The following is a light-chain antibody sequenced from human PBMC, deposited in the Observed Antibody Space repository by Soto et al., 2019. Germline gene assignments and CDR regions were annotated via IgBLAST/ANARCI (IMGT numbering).Light chain of an antibody. CDR2: DAS. CDR3: QQRSNWPPLT. Sequence: IIMTQSPDIVSVSPGERATLSCRASQSVSTRLAWYQQKPGQPPRLLIHDASTRATGIPARFSGSGSGTAFTLTISSLEPEDFAVYYCQQRSNWPPLTFGGGTKVEIK. J-gene: IGKJ4*01. CDR1: QSVSTR. V-gene: IGKV3-15*01.